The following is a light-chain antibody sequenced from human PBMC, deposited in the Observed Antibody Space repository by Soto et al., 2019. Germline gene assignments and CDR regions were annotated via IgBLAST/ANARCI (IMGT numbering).Light chain of an antibody. V-gene: IGKV3-20*01. J-gene: IGKJ4*01. Sequence: IVLTQSPGTLSLSPGARATLSCRASQSVSSNYLGWYQQKPGQAPRLLLYGASSRAIGIPDRFSGSGSGTDFTLTISRLEPEDFAVYYCQQYDTSPPLTFGGGTKVEIK. CDR1: QSVSSNY. CDR2: GAS. CDR3: QQYDTSPPLT.